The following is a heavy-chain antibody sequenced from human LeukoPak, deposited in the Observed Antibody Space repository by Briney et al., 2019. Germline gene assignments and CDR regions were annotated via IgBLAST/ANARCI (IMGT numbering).Heavy chain of an antibody. CDR1: GYTLTRYG. CDR2: ISAYIGKR. D-gene: IGHD2-15*01. J-gene: IGHJ6*01. CDR3: ARFGYCSGGSCYVETGYYYYGMDV. Sequence: GASVTVSCKASGYTLTRYGISWVRQAPGQGLEWMGWISAYIGKRNYAQKLQGRVTMTIVTSTSTAYMELRSLRSDDTAVYYCARFGYCSGGSCYVETGYYYYGMDVWGQETTVTVSS. V-gene: IGHV1-18*01.